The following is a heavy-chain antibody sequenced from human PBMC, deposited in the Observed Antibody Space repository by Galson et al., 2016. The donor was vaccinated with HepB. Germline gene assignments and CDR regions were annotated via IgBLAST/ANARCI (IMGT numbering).Heavy chain of an antibody. CDR2: IKQDGSEK. CDR1: GFTFSSYW. J-gene: IGHJ4*02. Sequence: SLRLSCAASGFTFSSYWMSWVRQAPGKGLEWVANIKQDGSEKYYVDSVKGRFTISRDNAKNSLYLQMNSLRPEDTAVYFCAKAGYHGADAYYYCFDYWGQGTLVTVSS. CDR3: AKAGYHGADAYYYCFDY. V-gene: IGHV3-7*01. D-gene: IGHD3-16*01.